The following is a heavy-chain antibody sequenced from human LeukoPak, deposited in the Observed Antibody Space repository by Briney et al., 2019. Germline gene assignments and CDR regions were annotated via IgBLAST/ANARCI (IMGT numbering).Heavy chain of an antibody. CDR1: GFTFSSYE. CDR2: IKQDGREK. D-gene: IGHD3-3*01. J-gene: IGHJ6*03. Sequence: GGSLRLSCVVSGFTFSSYEMNWVRQPPGKGLEWVANIKQDGREKYYEESVKARFTISRDNAKNSLYLQMNRLRAEDTAVYCCARVVEYDFWSGYLPDDYYYMDVWGKGTTVTVSS. V-gene: IGHV3-7*01. CDR3: ARVVEYDFWSGYLPDDYYYMDV.